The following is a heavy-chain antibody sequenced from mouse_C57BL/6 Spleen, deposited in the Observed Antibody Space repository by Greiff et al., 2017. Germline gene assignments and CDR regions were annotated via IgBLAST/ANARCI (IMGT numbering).Heavy chain of an antibody. Sequence: EVKLVESGGGLVKPGGSLTLSCAASGFTFSSYAMSWVRQTPEKRLAWVATISDGGSYTYYPDNVKGRFTISRDNAKNNLYLQMSHLKSEDTAMYYCARGGNGNLDYWGQGTTLTVTS. CDR3: ARGGNGNLDY. CDR2: ISDGGSYT. CDR1: GFTFSSYA. J-gene: IGHJ2*01. V-gene: IGHV5-4*03. D-gene: IGHD2-1*01.